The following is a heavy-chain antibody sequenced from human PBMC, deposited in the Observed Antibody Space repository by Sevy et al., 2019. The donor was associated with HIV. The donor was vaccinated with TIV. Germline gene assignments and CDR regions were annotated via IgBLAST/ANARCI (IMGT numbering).Heavy chain of an antibody. CDR2: ISSGSTYK. J-gene: IGHJ4*02. V-gene: IGHV3-21*06. CDR1: GFTFSNYS. CDR3: AREVHY. Sequence: GGSLRLSCVGSGFTFSNYSMNWVRQAQGKGLEWLSSISSGSTYKYYADSVKGRFAITRDNTKNSLDLQMNSLRAEDTAVYYCAREVHYWGQGTLVTVSS. D-gene: IGHD3-10*01.